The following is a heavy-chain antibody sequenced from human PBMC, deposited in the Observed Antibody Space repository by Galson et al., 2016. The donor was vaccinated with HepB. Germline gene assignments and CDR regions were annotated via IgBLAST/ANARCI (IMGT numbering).Heavy chain of an antibody. Sequence: SLRLSCATSGFGFSHAWMHWVRQAPGKGLEWVGRIKSKNDGETTHYAAPVKGGFAISRDDSKNTLYLQINSLKTEDTAVYYCTVGATYDFWSGYYMLDPWGQGTLVTVSS. V-gene: IGHV3-15*07. J-gene: IGHJ5*02. CDR1: GFGFSHAW. D-gene: IGHD3-3*01. CDR2: IKSKNDGETT. CDR3: TVGATYDFWSGYYMLDP.